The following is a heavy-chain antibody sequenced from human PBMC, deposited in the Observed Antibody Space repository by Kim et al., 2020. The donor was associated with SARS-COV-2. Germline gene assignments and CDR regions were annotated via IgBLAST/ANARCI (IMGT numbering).Heavy chain of an antibody. CDR2: ISYDGSNK. V-gene: IGHV3-30*04. J-gene: IGHJ6*02. D-gene: IGHD6-19*01. CDR1: GFTFSSYA. CDR3: ARDLSPGYSSGWTYYYYGMDV. Sequence: GGSLRLSCAASGFTFSSYAMHWVRQAPGKGLEWVAVISYDGSNKYYADSVRGRFSISRDKSKNTLFVQMNSLRGEDTAVYYCARDLSPGYSSGWTYYYYGMDVWGQGTTVTVSS.